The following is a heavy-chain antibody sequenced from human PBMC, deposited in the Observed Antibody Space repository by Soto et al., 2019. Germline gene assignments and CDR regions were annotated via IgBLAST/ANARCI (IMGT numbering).Heavy chain of an antibody. CDR2: IYVTGAV. V-gene: IGHV4-31*03. CDR1: GAALNSGNYY. Sequence: SETLSLTCSVSGAALNSGNYYWSWIRQVPGRGLEWIGHIYVTGAVDYNPSLRDRITISQDTSERQFSLNLRLVTAADTAVYYCARLRIATNNYKWFDPWGQGTLVTVST. J-gene: IGHJ5*02. D-gene: IGHD2-21*01. CDR3: ARLRIATNNYKWFDP.